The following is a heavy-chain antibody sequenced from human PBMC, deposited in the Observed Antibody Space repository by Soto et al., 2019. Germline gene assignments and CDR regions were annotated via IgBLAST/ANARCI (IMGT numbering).Heavy chain of an antibody. CDR1: GFTLSMSA. CDR2: ISDSGDRT. J-gene: IGHJ3*01. V-gene: IGHV3-23*01. D-gene: IGHD3-16*02. CDR3: AKDRGIIVKAGNAFDV. Sequence: EVQLMESGGGLVQPGGSLRISCASSGFTLSMSAVNWVRQAPGKGLEWVSYISDSGDRTYYADSVKGRFTISRDRSKNTVSLQMDSLRAEDTAVYYCAKDRGIIVKAGNAFDVWGQGTKVTVAS.